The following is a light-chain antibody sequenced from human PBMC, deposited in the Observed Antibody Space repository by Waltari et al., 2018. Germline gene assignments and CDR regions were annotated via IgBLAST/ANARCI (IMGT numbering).Light chain of an antibody. Sequence: QSVLTQPPSVSGAPGQRVALSCTGSSSNIGAGHDVHWYQQLPGTAPKILIYGPSHRPSGVPARFSGSKSGTSASLAISGLQAEDEADYYCQSYDSSLSAYVFGTGTKVTVL. V-gene: IGLV1-40*01. CDR1: SSNIGAGHD. J-gene: IGLJ1*01. CDR2: GPS. CDR3: QSYDSSLSAYV.